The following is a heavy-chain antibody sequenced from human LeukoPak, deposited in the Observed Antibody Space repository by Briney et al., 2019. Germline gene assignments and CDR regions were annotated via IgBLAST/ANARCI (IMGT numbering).Heavy chain of an antibody. J-gene: IGHJ6*02. CDR2: IIPIFGTA. CDR1: GGTFSSYA. CDR3: ARPYCSSTSCYETYYYGMDV. V-gene: IGHV1-69*05. Sequence: SVKVSCKASGGTFSSYAISWVRQAPGQGLEWMGGIIPIFGTANYAQKFQGRVTITTDESTSTAYMELSSLRSEDTAVYYCARPYCSSTSCYETYYYGMDVWGQGTTVTVSS. D-gene: IGHD2-2*01.